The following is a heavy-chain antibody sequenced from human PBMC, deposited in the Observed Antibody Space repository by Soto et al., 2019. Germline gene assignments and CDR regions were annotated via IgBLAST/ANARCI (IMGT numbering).Heavy chain of an antibody. D-gene: IGHD3-10*01. J-gene: IGHJ6*02. CDR3: AAAYGSGSYYYYYYGMDV. CDR2: IVVGSGNT. V-gene: IGHV1-58*01. CDR1: GFTFTSSA. Sequence: SVKVSCKASGFTFTSSAVQWVRQARGQRLEWIGWIVVGSGNTNYAQKFQERVTITRDMSTSTAYMELSSLRSEDTAVYYCAAAYGSGSYYYYYYGMDVWGQGTTVTVSS.